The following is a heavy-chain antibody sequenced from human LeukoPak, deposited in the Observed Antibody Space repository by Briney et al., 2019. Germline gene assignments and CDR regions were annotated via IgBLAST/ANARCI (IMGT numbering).Heavy chain of an antibody. D-gene: IGHD3-10*01. J-gene: IGHJ4*02. V-gene: IGHV4-34*01. CDR3: ARGPRNTYYYGSGSYLYYFDY. CDR1: GGSFSGYY. Sequence: SETLSLTCAVCGGSFSGYYWSWIRQPPGKGLEWIGEINHSGSTNYNPSLKSRVTISVDTSKNQFSLKLSSVTTADTAVYYCARGPRNTYYYGSGSYLYYFDYWGQGTLVTVSS. CDR2: INHSGST.